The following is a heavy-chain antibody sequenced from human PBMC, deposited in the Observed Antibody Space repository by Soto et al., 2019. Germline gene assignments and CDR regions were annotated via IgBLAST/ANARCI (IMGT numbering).Heavy chain of an antibody. J-gene: IGHJ2*01. Sequence: EVQLVESGGGLVQPGGSPRLSCAASGFMFNSYAMHWVRQAPGKGLEYVSAISSLGDSTFYANSVKDRFTIARDNSKNTLYLQMGSLRAEDMAVYSCARRTAGWYFDLWGRGTLVTVSS. CDR1: GFMFNSYA. V-gene: IGHV3-64*01. CDR2: ISSLGDST. CDR3: ARRTAGWYFDL. D-gene: IGHD2-21*02.